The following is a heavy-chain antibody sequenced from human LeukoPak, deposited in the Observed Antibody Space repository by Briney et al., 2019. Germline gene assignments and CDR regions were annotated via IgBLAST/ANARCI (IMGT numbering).Heavy chain of an antibody. J-gene: IGHJ4*02. Sequence: GGSLRLSCAASGFTFSSYWMHWVRQAPGKGLVWVSRINSDGSSTSYADSVKGRFTISRDNAKNTLYLQMNSLRAEDTAVYYCARWDYGDYYYFDYWGQGTLVTVSS. CDR1: GFTFSSYW. D-gene: IGHD4-17*01. V-gene: IGHV3-74*01. CDR2: INSDGSST. CDR3: ARWDYGDYYYFDY.